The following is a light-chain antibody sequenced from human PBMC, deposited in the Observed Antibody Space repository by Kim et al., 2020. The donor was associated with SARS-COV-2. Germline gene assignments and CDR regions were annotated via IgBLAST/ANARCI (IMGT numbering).Light chain of an antibody. CDR1: NIGSKS. CDR2: YDS. J-gene: IGLJ2*01. V-gene: IGLV3-21*04. CDR3: QVWDSGVV. Sequence: SYELTQPPSVSVAPGKTARITCGGNNIGSKSVHWYQQKPGQAPVLVIYYDSDRPSGIPERFSGSNSGNTATLTISRVEAGYEADYYCQVWDSGVVFGGGTKLAVL.